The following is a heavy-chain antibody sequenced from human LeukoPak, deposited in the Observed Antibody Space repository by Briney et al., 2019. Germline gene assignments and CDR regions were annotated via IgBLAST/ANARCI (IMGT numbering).Heavy chain of an antibody. J-gene: IGHJ4*02. D-gene: IGHD3-10*01. CDR2: ISGSGART. Sequence: GGSLRLSCAASGFTFTNYAMSWVRQAPGKGLEWVSAISGSGARTYYADSVKGRFTVSRDNSKNTVYLRMNSLRAEDRAVYYCAKEQTSSGFFDYWGQGTLVTVSS. CDR3: AKEQTSSGFFDY. V-gene: IGHV3-23*01. CDR1: GFTFTNYA.